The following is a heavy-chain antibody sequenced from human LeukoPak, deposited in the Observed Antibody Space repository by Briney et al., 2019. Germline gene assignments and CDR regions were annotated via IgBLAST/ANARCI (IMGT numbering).Heavy chain of an antibody. CDR2: IKQDGSEK. J-gene: IGHJ4*02. D-gene: IGHD7-27*01. CDR1: GFIFSGYW. Sequence: PGGSLRLPCAASGFIFSGYWMSWVRQAPGKGLEWVANIKQDGSEKYYMDSVRGRFTISRDDAKNSLYLQMNSLRAEDTAVYYCARDLGIDRFDEWGQGTLVTVST. V-gene: IGHV3-7*01. CDR3: ARDLGIDRFDE.